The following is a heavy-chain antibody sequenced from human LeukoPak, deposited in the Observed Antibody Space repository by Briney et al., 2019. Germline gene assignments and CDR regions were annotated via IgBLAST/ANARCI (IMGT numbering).Heavy chain of an antibody. CDR2: IYHSGTT. J-gene: IGHJ6*03. Sequence: SETLSLTCTVSGYSISSGYCWVWIRQPPGKGLEWIGCIYHSGTTYYNPSLKSRITISVDTSKNQFSLNLNSVTAADTALYYCARDQPYMDVWGKGTTVAVSS. CDR3: ARDQPYMDV. CDR1: GYSISSGYC. V-gene: IGHV4-38-2*02.